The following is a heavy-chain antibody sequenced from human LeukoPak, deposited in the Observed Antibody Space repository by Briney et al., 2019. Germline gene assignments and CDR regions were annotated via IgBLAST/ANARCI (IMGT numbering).Heavy chain of an antibody. V-gene: IGHV3-23*01. D-gene: IGHD2-15*01. J-gene: IGHJ4*02. CDR2: ISGSGGST. Sequence: GGSLRLSCAASGFTFSSYSMNWVRQAPGKGLEWVSAISGSGGSTYYADSVKGRFTISRDNSKNTLYLQMNSLRAEDTAVYYCAKGSLGYCSGGSCYWGQGTLVTVSS. CDR3: AKGSLGYCSGGSCY. CDR1: GFTFSSYS.